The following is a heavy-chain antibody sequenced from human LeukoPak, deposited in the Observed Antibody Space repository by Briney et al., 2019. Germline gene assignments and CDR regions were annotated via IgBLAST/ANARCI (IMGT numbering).Heavy chain of an antibody. D-gene: IGHD2-21*02. J-gene: IGHJ4*02. CDR3: ARSFDCGGDCYGFDY. CDR1: GYTFTSYG. V-gene: IGHV1-18*01. Sequence: ASVKVSCKASGYTFTSYGISWVRQAPGQGLEWMGWIGAYNGNTNYAQKLQGRVTMTTDTSTSTAYMELRSLRSDDTAVYYCARSFDCGGDCYGFDYWGQGTLVTVFS. CDR2: IGAYNGNT.